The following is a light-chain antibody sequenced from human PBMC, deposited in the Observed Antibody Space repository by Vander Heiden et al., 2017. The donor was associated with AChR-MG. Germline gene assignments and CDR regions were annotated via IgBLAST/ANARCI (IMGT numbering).Light chain of an antibody. Sequence: DLVLPQSPDSLAVSLGERATINCRSSQSISYSSNNKSYLAWYQQRPGQPPKLLLYWASIRESGVPDRFSSSGYGTDFTLTISSLQAEDVAVDFCHQHDNPPPWTFGQGTKVEI. J-gene: IGKJ1*01. V-gene: IGKV4-1*01. CDR1: QSISYSSNNKSY. CDR2: WAS. CDR3: HQHDNPPPWT.